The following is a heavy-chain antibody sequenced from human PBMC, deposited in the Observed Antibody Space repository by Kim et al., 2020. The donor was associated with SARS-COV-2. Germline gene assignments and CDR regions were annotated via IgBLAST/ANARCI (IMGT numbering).Heavy chain of an antibody. CDR2: IDGSDGTT. V-gene: IGHV3-23*01. J-gene: IGHJ4*02. Sequence: GVSLRLSCTTSGFTFTGHAMSWVRQAPGKGLEWVSSIDGSDGTTYYVDSVKGRFSISRDDSKNTLYLQMSALRADDTAGYYCLKGGWGWIWDFWGGGTLVTVSS. CDR3: LKGGWGWIWDF. CDR1: GFTFTGHA. D-gene: IGHD2-21*01.